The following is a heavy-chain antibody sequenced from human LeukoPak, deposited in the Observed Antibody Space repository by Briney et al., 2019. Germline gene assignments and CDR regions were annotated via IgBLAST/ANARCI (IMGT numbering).Heavy chain of an antibody. V-gene: IGHV3-7*01. CDR2: IKQDGSEK. D-gene: IGHD3-10*01. Sequence: PGGSLRLSCAASGFTFSSYWMSWVRQAPGKGLEWVANIKQDGSEKYYVDSVKGRFTISRDNAKNSLYLQMNSLRAEDTAVYYCARVAPPRYYYGSGSYEGAFDIWGQGTMVTVPS. CDR1: GFTFSSYW. CDR3: ARVAPPRYYYGSGSYEGAFDI. J-gene: IGHJ3*02.